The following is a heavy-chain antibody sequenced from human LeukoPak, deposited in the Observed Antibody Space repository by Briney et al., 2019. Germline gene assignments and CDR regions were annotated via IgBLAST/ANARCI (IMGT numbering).Heavy chain of an antibody. CDR3: ARDEDYCSGGSGYVSYYYYMDV. D-gene: IGHD2-15*01. Sequence: ASVKVSCKASGYTFTGYYMYWVRQAPGQGLEWMGRINPNSGGTNYAQKFQGRVTMTRDTSISTAYMELSRLRSDDTAVYYCARDEDYCSGGSGYVSYYYYMDVWGKGGTVTVSS. CDR2: INPNSGGT. CDR1: GYTFTGYY. J-gene: IGHJ6*03. V-gene: IGHV1-2*06.